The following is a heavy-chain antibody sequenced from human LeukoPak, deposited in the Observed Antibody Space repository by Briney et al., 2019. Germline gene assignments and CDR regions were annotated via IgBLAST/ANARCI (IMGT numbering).Heavy chain of an antibody. CDR3: ARVPDGDYPLYYYYMDV. Sequence: GSSVKVSCKASGGTFSSYAISWLQQAPGQGLEWMGGIIPIFGTANYAQKFQGRVTITTDESTSTAYMELSSLRSEDTAVYYCARVPDGDYPLYYYYMDVWGKGTTVTVSS. CDR1: GGTFSSYA. V-gene: IGHV1-69*05. J-gene: IGHJ6*03. D-gene: IGHD4-17*01. CDR2: IIPIFGTA.